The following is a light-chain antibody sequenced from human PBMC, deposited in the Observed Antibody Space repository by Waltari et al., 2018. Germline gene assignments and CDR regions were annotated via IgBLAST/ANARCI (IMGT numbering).Light chain of an antibody. V-gene: IGKV1-39*01. Sequence: DIQMTQSPSSLSVSVGDRVTITCRANQNIGSYLNWFQQTPGKAPKFLIYTASSLQSGVPSRFSGSGSGTDFTLTISSLQPEDFATYYCQQSDIAPLTFGGGTKIEIK. CDR2: TAS. CDR3: QQSDIAPLT. CDR1: QNIGSY. J-gene: IGKJ4*01.